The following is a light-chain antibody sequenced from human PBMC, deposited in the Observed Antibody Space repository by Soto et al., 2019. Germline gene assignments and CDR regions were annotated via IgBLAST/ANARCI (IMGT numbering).Light chain of an antibody. Sequence: EIVMTQSPATLSVSPGERATLSCRASQSVSSNLAWYQQKPGQAPRLLIYGASTRATGIPARFSGSGSGTELTLTISSLQSEDSAVYYCQQYNNWPLMYTFGQGTKLEIK. CDR3: QQYNNWPLMYT. CDR2: GAS. J-gene: IGKJ2*01. CDR1: QSVSSN. V-gene: IGKV3-15*01.